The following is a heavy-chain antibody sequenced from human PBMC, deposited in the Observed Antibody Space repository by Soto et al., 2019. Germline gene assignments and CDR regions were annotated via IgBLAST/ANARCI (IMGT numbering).Heavy chain of an antibody. Sequence: SETLSLTCTVSGGSISSGGYYWSWIRQHPGKGLEWIGYIYYSGSTYYNPSLKSRVTISVDTSKNQFSLKLSSVTAADTAVYYCATGYCTNGVCYQTRAGYYYMDVWGKGTTVTVSS. V-gene: IGHV4-31*03. CDR2: IYYSGST. D-gene: IGHD2-8*01. CDR3: ATGYCTNGVCYQTRAGYYYMDV. CDR1: GGSISSGGYY. J-gene: IGHJ6*03.